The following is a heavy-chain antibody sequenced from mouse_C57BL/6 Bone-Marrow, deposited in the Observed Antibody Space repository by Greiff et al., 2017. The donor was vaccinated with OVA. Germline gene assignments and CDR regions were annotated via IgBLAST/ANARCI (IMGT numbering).Heavy chain of an antibody. CDR1: GYTFTSYW. CDR3: RRGTTGVARDLAY. Sequence: VQLQQPGAELVRPGSSVKLTCKASGYTFTSYWMRWVKQRPIQGLEWIGNIDPSDSETHYNQNYKDKATLNVDKSSDTAYIQLSSLTTEDSAVYNCRRGTTGVARDLAYWGRGTVITVSA. CDR2: IDPSDSET. D-gene: IGHD1-1*01. J-gene: IGHJ3*01. V-gene: IGHV1-52*01.